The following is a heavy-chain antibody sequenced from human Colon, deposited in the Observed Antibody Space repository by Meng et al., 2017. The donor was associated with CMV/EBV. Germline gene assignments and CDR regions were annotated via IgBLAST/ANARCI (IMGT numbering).Heavy chain of an antibody. CDR2: IIPILGIA. CDR1: GGTFSSYT. V-gene: IGHV1-69*02. J-gene: IGHJ4*02. CDR3: ATRLYPYSGYDSIEPAALDY. D-gene: IGHD5-12*01. Sequence: SVTVSCKASGGTFSSYTISWVRQAPGQGLEWMGRIIPILGIANYAQKFQGRVTITADKSTSTAYMELSSLRSEDTAVYYCATRLYPYSGYDSIEPAALDYWGQGTLVTVSS.